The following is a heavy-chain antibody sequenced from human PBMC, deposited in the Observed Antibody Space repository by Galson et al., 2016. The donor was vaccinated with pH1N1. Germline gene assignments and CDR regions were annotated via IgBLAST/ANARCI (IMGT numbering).Heavy chain of an antibody. CDR1: GFTFNNYF. CDR2: ISPSGGST. CDR3: AKSSSSPYYYMDV. V-gene: IGHV3-11*04. Sequence: LRLSCAVSGFTFNNYFMHWIRQAPGKGLEWISYISPSGGSTSFADSVRGRFTISRDNVKNLLILQMNSLRAEDTAVYYCAKSSSSPYYYMDVWGNGTTVTVSS. J-gene: IGHJ6*03.